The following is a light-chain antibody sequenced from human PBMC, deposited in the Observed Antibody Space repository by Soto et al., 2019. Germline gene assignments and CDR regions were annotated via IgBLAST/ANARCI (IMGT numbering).Light chain of an antibody. CDR1: DSISSW. J-gene: IGKJ1*01. CDR2: KAS. V-gene: IGKV1-5*03. Sequence: DIQMTQSPSTLSAFVGDRVTITCRASDSISSWLAWYQQKPGKAPKLLIYKASNLASGVPSRFSGSGSGTDFSLTISSLQSYDFATYYCQQYNKYPWPFGQGT. CDR3: QQYNKYPWP.